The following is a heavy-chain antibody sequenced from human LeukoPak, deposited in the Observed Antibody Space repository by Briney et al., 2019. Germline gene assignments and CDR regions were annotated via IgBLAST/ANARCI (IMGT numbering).Heavy chain of an antibody. D-gene: IGHD5-12*01. CDR1: GFTFTNYW. Sequence: GGSLRLSCAASGFTFTNYWMSWVRQAPGKGLEWVANIKEDGSAKYYVDSVKGRFTISRDNAKNSLYLQMNSLRAEDTAVYYCARPRDSGYDYRNWFDPWGQGTLVTVSS. J-gene: IGHJ5*02. V-gene: IGHV3-7*01. CDR3: ARPRDSGYDYRNWFDP. CDR2: IKEDGSAK.